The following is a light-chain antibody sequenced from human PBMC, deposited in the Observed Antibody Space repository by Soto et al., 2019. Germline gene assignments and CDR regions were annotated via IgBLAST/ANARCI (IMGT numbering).Light chain of an antibody. CDR2: STS. J-gene: IGLJ2*01. Sequence: QTVVTQEPSFSVSPGGTVTLTCGVSSGSVSTRYYPSWYQQTPGQAPRTLIYSTSTRSSGVPDRFSGSIVGNKAALTISGAQADDESDYYCSSYTGSSTNTVVFGGGTKVTVL. CDR3: SSYTGSSTNTVV. V-gene: IGLV8-61*01. CDR1: SGSVSTRYY.